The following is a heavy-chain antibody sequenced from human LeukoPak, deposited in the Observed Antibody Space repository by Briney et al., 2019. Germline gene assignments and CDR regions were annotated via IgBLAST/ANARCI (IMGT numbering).Heavy chain of an antibody. CDR1: GYTFTGYY. D-gene: IGHD3-16*02. CDR3: ASGPQHYVWGNYRDEDAFDI. Sequence: GASVKVSCKASGYTFTGYYMHWVRQAPGQGLEWMGWINPNSGGTNYAQKFQGRVTMTRDTSISTAYMELSRLRSDDTAVYYCASGPQHYVWGNYRDEDAFDIWGQGTMVTVSS. CDR2: INPNSGGT. V-gene: IGHV1-2*02. J-gene: IGHJ3*02.